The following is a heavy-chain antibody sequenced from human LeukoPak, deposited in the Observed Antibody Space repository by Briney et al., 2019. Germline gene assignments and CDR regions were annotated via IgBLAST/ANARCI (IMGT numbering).Heavy chain of an antibody. CDR3: ARGSGYDFPDY. D-gene: IGHD5-12*01. J-gene: IGHJ4*01. V-gene: IGHV4-34*01. CDR2: INHSGST. Sequence: KSSETLSLTCAVYGGSFGGYYWSWIRQPPGKGLEWIGEINHSGSTNYNPSLKSRVTISVDTSKNQFSLKLSSVTAADTAVYYCARGSGYDFPDYWGQGTLVTVSS. CDR1: GGSFGGYY.